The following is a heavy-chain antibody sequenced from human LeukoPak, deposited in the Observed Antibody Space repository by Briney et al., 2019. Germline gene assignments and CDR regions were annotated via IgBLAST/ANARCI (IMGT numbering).Heavy chain of an antibody. Sequence: GASVKVSCKASGYTFINYYIHWVRQATGQGLEWMGIINPSAGSTTYAQKFQGRVTMTRDTSTSTVDMELSSLGSEDTAVYYCARDLTGDPHYYFYYGMDVWGQGTTVTVSS. D-gene: IGHD7-27*01. CDR2: INPSAGST. CDR3: ARDLTGDPHYYFYYGMDV. V-gene: IGHV1-46*01. J-gene: IGHJ6*02. CDR1: GYTFINYY.